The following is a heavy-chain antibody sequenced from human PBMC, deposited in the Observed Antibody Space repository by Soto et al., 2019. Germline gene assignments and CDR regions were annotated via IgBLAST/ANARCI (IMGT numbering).Heavy chain of an antibody. CDR3: AKDHLTTTVTTVGY. CDR1: GFTFSNYG. J-gene: IGHJ4*02. D-gene: IGHD4-17*01. Sequence: QVQLVESGGGVVQPGRSLRLSCAASGFTFSNYGMHWVRQAPGKGLEWVAVISYHGSHKYYADSVKGRFTISRDNSKNTLYLQMDSLRAEDTAVYYCAKDHLTTTVTTVGYWGQGTLVTVSS. V-gene: IGHV3-30*18. CDR2: ISYHGSHK.